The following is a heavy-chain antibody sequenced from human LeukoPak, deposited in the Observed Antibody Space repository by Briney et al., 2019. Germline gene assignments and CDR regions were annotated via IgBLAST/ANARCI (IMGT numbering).Heavy chain of an antibody. CDR2: IRSRAYGGTT. D-gene: IGHD6-19*01. CDR3: TRESVVEVAGTRYWYFDL. V-gene: IGHV3-49*04. Sequence: GGSLRLSCTASGFTFGDFAMSWVRQAPGKGLEWVGFIRSRAYGGTTEYAASVKGRFTISRDDSKSIAYLQMNRLKTEDTAVYYCTRESVVEVAGTRYWYFDLWGRGTLVTVSS. J-gene: IGHJ2*01. CDR1: GFTFGDFA.